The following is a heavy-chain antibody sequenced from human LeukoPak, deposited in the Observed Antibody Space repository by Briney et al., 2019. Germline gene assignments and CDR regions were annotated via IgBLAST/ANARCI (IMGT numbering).Heavy chain of an antibody. CDR3: ARDENWVFDY. D-gene: IGHD3-16*01. J-gene: IGHJ4*02. V-gene: IGHV3-21*01. CDR1: GFTFSSYS. Sequence: PGGSLRLSCAASGFTFSSYSMIWVRQAPGKGLEWVSSISSSSSYIYYADSVKGRFTISRDDAKNSLYLQINSLRAEDTAVYYCARDENWVFDYWGQGILVTVSS. CDR2: ISSSSSYI.